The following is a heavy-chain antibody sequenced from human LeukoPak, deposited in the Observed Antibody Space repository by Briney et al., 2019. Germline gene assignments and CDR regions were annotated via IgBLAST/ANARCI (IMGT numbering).Heavy chain of an antibody. Sequence: GGFLRLSCAASGFTFSSYSLSWVRQAPGKGLEWISSISSSDNSTYYADSVKGRFTISRDNSKNTLYPQMNSLRAEDTAVNYCVSFDYWGQGTLVTVSS. J-gene: IGHJ4*02. CDR2: ISSSDNST. CDR3: VSFDY. CDR1: GFTFSSYS. D-gene: IGHD2/OR15-2a*01. V-gene: IGHV3-23*01.